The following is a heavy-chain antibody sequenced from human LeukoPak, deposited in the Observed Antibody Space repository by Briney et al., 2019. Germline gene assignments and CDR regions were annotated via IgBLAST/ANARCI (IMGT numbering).Heavy chain of an antibody. CDR2: IRYDGSNK. CDR1: GFTFSSYG. J-gene: IGHJ5*02. V-gene: IGHV3-30*02. D-gene: IGHD3-10*01. CDR3: AKERITMVRGVREFDP. Sequence: GGSLRLSCAASGFTFSSYGMHWVRQAPGKRLEWVAFIRYDGSNKYYADSVKGRFTISRDNSKNTLYLQMNSLRAEDTAVYYCAKERITMVRGVREFDPWGQGTLVTVSS.